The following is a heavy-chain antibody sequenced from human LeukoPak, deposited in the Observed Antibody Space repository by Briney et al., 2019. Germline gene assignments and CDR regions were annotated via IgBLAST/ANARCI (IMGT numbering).Heavy chain of an antibody. CDR3: PRVDGAGTFLYYFDE. D-gene: IGHD3-10*01. CDR1: GYSFTSYW. J-gene: IGHJ4*02. V-gene: IGHV5-51*01. Sequence: GESLKISCKGSGYSFTSYWIGWVGHMPGKGLEWMGIIYPSDSDIRYSPSFQDQVTISADKSISTAYLQWSSLKSSDAAMCLWPRVDGAGTFLYYFDESSQASLLTVSS. CDR2: IYPSDSDI.